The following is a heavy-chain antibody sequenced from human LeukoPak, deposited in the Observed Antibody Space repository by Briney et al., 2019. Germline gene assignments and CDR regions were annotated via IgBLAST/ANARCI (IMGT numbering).Heavy chain of an antibody. D-gene: IGHD2-2*01. CDR2: IWYDGSNK. Sequence: GGSLRLSCAASGFTFSSYGMHWVRQAPGNGLEWVAVIWYDGSNKYYADSVKGRFTISRDNAKNSLYLQMNSLRAEDTAVYYCAREAVSHHAPAATLGYWGQGTLVTDSS. J-gene: IGHJ4*02. CDR1: GFTFSSYG. V-gene: IGHV3-33*01. CDR3: AREAVSHHAPAATLGY.